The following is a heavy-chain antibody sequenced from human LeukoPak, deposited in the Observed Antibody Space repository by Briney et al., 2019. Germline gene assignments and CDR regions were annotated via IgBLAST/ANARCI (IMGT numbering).Heavy chain of an antibody. CDR2: INHSGST. CDR1: GASISSTTYY. D-gene: IGHD2-2*01. Sequence: PSETLSLTCTVSGASISSTTYYWSWIHQPPGKGLEWIGEINHSGSTNYNPSLKSRVTISVDTSKNQFSLKLSSVTAADTAVYYCARRRTRVVPAARGWFDPWGQGTLVTVSS. CDR3: ARRRTRVVPAARGWFDP. J-gene: IGHJ5*02. V-gene: IGHV4-39*07.